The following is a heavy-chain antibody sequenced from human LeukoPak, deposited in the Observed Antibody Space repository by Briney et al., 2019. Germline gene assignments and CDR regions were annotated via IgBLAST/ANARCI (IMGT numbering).Heavy chain of an antibody. D-gene: IGHD1-26*01. Sequence: ASVKVSCKASGYTFTGYYMHWVRQAPGQGLEWMGWINPNSGGTNYAQKFQGRVTMTRDTSISTAYMELSRLRSDDTAVYYCARAASGSYPVLDYWGQGTLVTVPS. CDR1: GYTFTGYY. CDR2: INPNSGGT. CDR3: ARAASGSYPVLDY. J-gene: IGHJ4*02. V-gene: IGHV1-2*02.